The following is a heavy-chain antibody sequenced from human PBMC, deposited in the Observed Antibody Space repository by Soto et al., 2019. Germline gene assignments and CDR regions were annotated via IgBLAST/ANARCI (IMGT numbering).Heavy chain of an antibody. Sequence: GASVKVSGKASGYTFTSYGISCVLQSPVQWLDWMGWISAYNGNTNYAQKLQGRVTMTTDTSTSTAYMELRSLRSDDTAVYYCARDAVAQPNWFDPWGQGTLVTVSS. CDR1: GYTFTSYG. D-gene: IGHD6-19*01. J-gene: IGHJ5*02. CDR3: ARDAVAQPNWFDP. CDR2: ISAYNGNT. V-gene: IGHV1-18*04.